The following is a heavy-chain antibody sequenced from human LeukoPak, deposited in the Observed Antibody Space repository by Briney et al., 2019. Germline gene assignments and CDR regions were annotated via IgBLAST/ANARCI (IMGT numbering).Heavy chain of an antibody. CDR3: ARASGSGYHYYYYYMDV. CDR2: IYYSGST. CDR1: GGSISSYY. V-gene: IGHV4-59*12. Sequence: SETLSLTCTVSGGSISSYYWSWIRQPPGKGLEWIGYIYYSGSTNYNPSLKSRVTISVDTSKNQFSLKLSSVTAADTAVYYCARASGSGYHYYYYYMDVWGKGTTVTVSS. D-gene: IGHD3-22*01. J-gene: IGHJ6*03.